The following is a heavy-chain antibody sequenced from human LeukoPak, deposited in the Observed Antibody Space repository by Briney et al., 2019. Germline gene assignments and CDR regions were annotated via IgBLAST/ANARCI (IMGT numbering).Heavy chain of an antibody. J-gene: IGHJ4*02. D-gene: IGHD3-10*01. CDR1: GGSVSSGRYY. V-gene: IGHV4-61*01. Sequence: SETLSLTCTVSGGSVSSGRYYWSWIRQPPGKGLEWIGYIYYSGSTNYNPSLKTRVTISADTSKNQFSLKLSSVTAADTAVYYCARLMVRGVISSPVDYWGQGTLVTVSS. CDR3: ARLMVRGVISSPVDY. CDR2: IYYSGST.